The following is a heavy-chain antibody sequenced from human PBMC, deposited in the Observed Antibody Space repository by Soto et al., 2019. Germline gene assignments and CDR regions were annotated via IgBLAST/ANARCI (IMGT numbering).Heavy chain of an antibody. J-gene: IGHJ3*02. CDR3: AMTRLYDTGTNDYHRDALDI. CDR2: ISGSGGRV. D-gene: IGHD3-22*01. CDR1: GFTFGTYV. Sequence: EVVLLESGGGLAQPGGSLRLSCVASGFTFGTYVMNWVRQAPGKGLEWVSGISGSGGRVYSADSVKGRFTISRDNSRNTLYLQMNSLRAEDTAIYYCAMTRLYDTGTNDYHRDALDIWGQGTQVTVSS. V-gene: IGHV3-23*01.